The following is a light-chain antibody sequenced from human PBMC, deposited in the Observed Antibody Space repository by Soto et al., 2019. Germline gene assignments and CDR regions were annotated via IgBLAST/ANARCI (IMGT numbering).Light chain of an antibody. Sequence: EIVLTQSPGTLSLSPGERATLSCRASQSVSSSYLAWYQQKPGQAPRLLIYGASSRATGIPDRFSGSGSGTDFTLTISRLELEDFAVYYCHQYGSSGYTFGQGTKLEIK. CDR3: HQYGSSGYT. V-gene: IGKV3-20*01. CDR2: GAS. J-gene: IGKJ2*01. CDR1: QSVSSSY.